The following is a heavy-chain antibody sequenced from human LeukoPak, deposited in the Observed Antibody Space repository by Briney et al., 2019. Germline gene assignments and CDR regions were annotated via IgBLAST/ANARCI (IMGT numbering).Heavy chain of an antibody. Sequence: PSQTLSLTCAVPGGSISSGGYSWSWIRQPPGKGLEWIGYIYHSGSTYYNPSLKSRVTISVDRSKNQFSLKLSSVTAADTAVYYCASLNYYDSSGYPVYWGQGTLVTVSS. CDR3: ASLNYYDSSGYPVY. J-gene: IGHJ4*02. CDR2: IYHSGST. CDR1: GGSISSGGYS. V-gene: IGHV4-30-2*01. D-gene: IGHD3-22*01.